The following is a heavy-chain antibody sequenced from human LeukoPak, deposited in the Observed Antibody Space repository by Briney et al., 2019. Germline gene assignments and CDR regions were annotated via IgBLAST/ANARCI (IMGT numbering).Heavy chain of an antibody. Sequence: SVKVSYKASGGTFSSYAISWVRQAPGQGLEWMGRIIPILGIANYAQKFQGRATITADKSTSTAYMELSSLRSEDTAVYYCATTTPIAAAGTDYWGQGTLVTVSS. CDR1: GGTFSSYA. CDR2: IIPILGIA. CDR3: ATTTPIAAAGTDY. V-gene: IGHV1-69*04. D-gene: IGHD6-13*01. J-gene: IGHJ4*02.